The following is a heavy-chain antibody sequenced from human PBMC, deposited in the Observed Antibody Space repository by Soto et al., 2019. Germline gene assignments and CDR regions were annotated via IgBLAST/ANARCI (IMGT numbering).Heavy chain of an antibody. V-gene: IGHV1-2*02. CDR1: GYTFTAYY. CDR3: MRVWWGDSSIDY. D-gene: IGHD2-21*01. Sequence: ASVKVSCKTSGYTFTAYYVHWARRAPGRGFQWLGWINPSNEIPNLSEFFQVRITMTRDTSTHTVHMELNRLTSDDTAVYYCMRVWWGDSSIDYWGQGTQVTVSS. J-gene: IGHJ4*02. CDR2: INPSNEIP.